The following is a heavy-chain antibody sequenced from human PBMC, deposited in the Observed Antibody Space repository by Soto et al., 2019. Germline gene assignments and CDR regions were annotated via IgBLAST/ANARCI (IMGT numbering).Heavy chain of an antibody. CDR1: GYTFTSYY. D-gene: IGHD2-15*01. J-gene: IGHJ6*02. V-gene: IGHV1-46*01. Sequence: GASVKVSCKASGYTFTSYYMHWVRQAPGQGLEWMGISNPSGGSTSYAQKFQGRVTMTRDTSTSTVYMELSSLRSEDTAVYYCARAAPLVAATLMYYYYGMDVWGQGTTVTVSS. CDR3: ARAAPLVAATLMYYYYGMDV. CDR2: SNPSGGST.